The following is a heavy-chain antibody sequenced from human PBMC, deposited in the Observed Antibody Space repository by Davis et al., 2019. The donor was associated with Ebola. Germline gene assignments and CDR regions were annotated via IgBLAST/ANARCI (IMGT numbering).Heavy chain of an antibody. D-gene: IGHD3-10*01. J-gene: IGHJ4*02. V-gene: IGHV3-33*06. CDR2: IWYDGSNK. CDR1: GFTFSSYG. CDR3: AKGYGSGSYSY. Sequence: GGSLRLSCAASGFTFSSYGMHWVRQAPGKGLEWVAVIWYDGSNKYYADSVKGRFTISRDNSKNTLYLQMNSLRAEDTAVYYCAKGYGSGSYSYWGQGTLVTVSS.